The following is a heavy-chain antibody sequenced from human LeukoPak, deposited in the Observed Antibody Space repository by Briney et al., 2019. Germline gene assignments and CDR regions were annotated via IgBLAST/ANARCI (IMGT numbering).Heavy chain of an antibody. J-gene: IGHJ4*02. V-gene: IGHV3-33*01. CDR2: IWYDGSHK. D-gene: IGHD3-10*01. CDR3: ARDLLLWFGELSGDSDY. CDR1: GFTFSSYG. Sequence: GGSLRLSCAASGFTFSSYGMHWVRQAPGKGLGWVADIWYDGSHKYYADSVKGRFTISRDNSKNTLHLQMNSLRAEDTAVYYCARDLLLWFGELSGDSDYWGQGTLVTVSS.